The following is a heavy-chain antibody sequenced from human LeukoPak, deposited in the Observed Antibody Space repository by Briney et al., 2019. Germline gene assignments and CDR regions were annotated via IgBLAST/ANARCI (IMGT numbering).Heavy chain of an antibody. J-gene: IGHJ6*03. CDR3: ARHDYDFWSGYHYYMDV. CDR1: GGTFSRSG. CDR2: ITPMFGTA. D-gene: IGHD3-3*01. Sequence: SVKVSCKASGGTFSRSGISWVRQAPGQGLEWMGGITPMFGTANYDQKFQGRVTITADESTSTADLELSSLRSENTAVYYCARHDYDFWSGYHYYMDVWGKGAAVTVSS. V-gene: IGHV1-69*01.